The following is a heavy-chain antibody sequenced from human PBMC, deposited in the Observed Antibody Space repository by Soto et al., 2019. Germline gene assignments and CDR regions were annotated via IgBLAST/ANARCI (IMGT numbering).Heavy chain of an antibody. CDR2: ISYDGSNK. J-gene: IGHJ5*02. V-gene: IGHV3-30*18. CDR3: AKDPAVAAPDGGEWFDP. CDR1: GFTFSSYG. Sequence: QVQLVESGGGVVQPGRSLRLSCAASGFTFSSYGMHWVRQAPGKGLEWVAVISYDGSNKYYADSVKGRFTISRDNSKNTLYLRMNSLRAEDTAVYYCAKDPAVAAPDGGEWFDPWGQGTLVTVSS. D-gene: IGHD6-6*01.